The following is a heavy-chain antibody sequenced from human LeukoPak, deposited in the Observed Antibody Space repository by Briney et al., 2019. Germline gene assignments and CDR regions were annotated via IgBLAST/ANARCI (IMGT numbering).Heavy chain of an antibody. V-gene: IGHV3-21*01. CDR3: ARGSWEQQLGPSFSYMDV. CDR1: GFSFKSYY. CDR2: IGSSTNFI. D-gene: IGHD6-13*01. Sequence: GGSLRLSCVGSGFSFKSYYLSWVRQTLGKGLECVSSIGSSTNFIYCGDSVKSRFTISRDNDHNSLFLLMNSLRDEDTDVYYCARGSWEQQLGPSFSYMDVWGKGTTVTVSS. J-gene: IGHJ6*03.